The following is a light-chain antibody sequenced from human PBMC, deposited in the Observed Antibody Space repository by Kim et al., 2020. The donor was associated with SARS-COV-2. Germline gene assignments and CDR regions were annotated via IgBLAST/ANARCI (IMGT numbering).Light chain of an antibody. J-gene: IGLJ2*01. Sequence: PGKTARSTCGGNNIGSKRVHWYQQKPGQAPVLVVYDDSDRPSGIPERFSGSNSGNTATLTISRVEAGDEADYYCQVWDSSSDHHVVFGGGTQLTVL. CDR2: DDS. V-gene: IGLV3-21*03. CDR3: QVWDSSSDHHVV. CDR1: NIGSKR.